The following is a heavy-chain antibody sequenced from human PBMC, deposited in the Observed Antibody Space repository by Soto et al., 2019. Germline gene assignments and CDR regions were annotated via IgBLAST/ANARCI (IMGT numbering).Heavy chain of an antibody. CDR2: IWYDGDKK. J-gene: IGHJ2*01. Sequence: GGSLRLSCAASGFTFSNYGMHWVRQPPGKGLEWVAIIWYDGDKKYYADSVKGRFTISRDNSKNTLYLQMNSLRTEDTAVYYCARPLWRDDYNWGYFDLWGRGTLVTVSS. V-gene: IGHV3-30*19. CDR1: GFTFSNYG. D-gene: IGHD4-4*01. CDR3: ARPLWRDDYNWGYFDL.